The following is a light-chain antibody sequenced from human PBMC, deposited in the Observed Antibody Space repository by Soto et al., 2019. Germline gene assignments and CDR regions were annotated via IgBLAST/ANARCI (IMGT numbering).Light chain of an antibody. CDR1: QSISTY. V-gene: IGKV1-39*01. CDR3: QQSYSTPIT. J-gene: IGKJ5*01. Sequence: DIQLTQSPSSLSASVGDRVTITCRASQSISTYLNWYQHRPGKAPNLLIYAASSWQSGVPSRFSGSESGTDFTLTITSLQPEDSATYYCQQSYSTPITFGQGTRLEIK. CDR2: AAS.